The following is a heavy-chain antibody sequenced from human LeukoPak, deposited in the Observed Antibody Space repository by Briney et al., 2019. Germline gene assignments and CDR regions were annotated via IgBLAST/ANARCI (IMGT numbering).Heavy chain of an antibody. J-gene: IGHJ2*01. D-gene: IGHD3-16*01. V-gene: IGHV4-59*08. CDR1: GGSTSSDY. Sequence: PSETQSLTCTVSGGSTSSDYWSWIRQSPGKGLEWVGYVYNSGDTGKNPSLKSRVTILLDTSKNQCSLKLTPVSAADTAVYYCARLKLGAYFDLWGRGTLVTVSS. CDR3: ARLKLGAYFDL. CDR2: VYNSGDT.